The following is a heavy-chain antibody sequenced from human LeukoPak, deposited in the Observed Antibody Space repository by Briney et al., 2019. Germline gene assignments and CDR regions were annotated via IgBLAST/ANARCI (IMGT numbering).Heavy chain of an antibody. CDR3: ARARRYSPIDY. J-gene: IGHJ4*02. CDR2: INHSGST. Sequence: SETLSLTCAVYGGSFSGYYWSWLRQPPGKGLEWIGEINHSGSTNYNPSLKSRVTISVDTSKNQFSLKLSSVTAADTAVYYCARARRYSPIDYWGQGTLVTVSS. CDR1: GGSFSGYY. V-gene: IGHV4-34*01. D-gene: IGHD4-11*01.